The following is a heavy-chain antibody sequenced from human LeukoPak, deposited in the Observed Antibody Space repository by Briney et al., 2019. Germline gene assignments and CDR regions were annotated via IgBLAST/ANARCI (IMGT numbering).Heavy chain of an antibody. CDR3: ARDPTPGIAAY. CDR2: IYYSGST. V-gene: IGHV4-59*01. CDR1: GGSISSYY. Sequence: SETLSLTCTVSGGSISSYYWSWIRQPPGKGLEWIGYIYYSGSTNYNPSLKSRVTISVDTSKNQFSLKLSSVTAADTAVYYCARDPTPGIAAYWGQGTLVTVSS. D-gene: IGHD6-13*01. J-gene: IGHJ4*02.